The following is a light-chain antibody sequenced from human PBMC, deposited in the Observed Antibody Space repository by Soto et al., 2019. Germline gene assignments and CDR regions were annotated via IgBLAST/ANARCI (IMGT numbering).Light chain of an antibody. CDR3: QQYKAYPYT. Sequence: DIEMTQTPSTLPASVGDRVTITCRATQSLNIWLAWYQQKPGKAPNLLISNASSLESGVPSRFIGSGSGTEFSLIINGLQPDDFATYYCQQYKAYPYTFGQGTRLEIK. J-gene: IGKJ5*01. CDR1: QSLNIW. V-gene: IGKV1-5*03. CDR2: NAS.